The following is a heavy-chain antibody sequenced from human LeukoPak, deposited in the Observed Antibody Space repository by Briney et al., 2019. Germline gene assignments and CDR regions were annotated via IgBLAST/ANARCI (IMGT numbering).Heavy chain of an antibody. J-gene: IGHJ4*02. D-gene: IGHD6-13*01. V-gene: IGHV4-30-4*01. CDR2: IYYSGST. CDR3: ARVDAAAGTFDY. Sequence: SETLSLTCTVSGGSISSGDYYWSWIRQPPGKGLEWIGYIYYSGSTYYNPSLKSRVTISVDTSKNQFSLKLSSVTAADTAVYYCARVDAAAGTFDYWGQGALVTVSS. CDR1: GGSISSGDYY.